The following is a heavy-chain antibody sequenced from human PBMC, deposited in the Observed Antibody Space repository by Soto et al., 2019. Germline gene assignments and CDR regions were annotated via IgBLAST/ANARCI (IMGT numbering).Heavy chain of an antibody. CDR1: GFTFSSYG. J-gene: IGHJ6*02. CDR2: IWHDGSNK. Sequence: QVQLVESGGGVVQPGRSLRLSCAASGFTFSSYGMHWVRQAPGKGLEWVAVIWHDGSNKYYADSVKGRFTISRDNSKNTLYLRMNSLGAADTAVYYCAIVSRIHWGYYDGMDVWGQGTPVTVS. D-gene: IGHD5-18*01. V-gene: IGHV3-33*01. CDR3: AIVSRIHWGYYDGMDV.